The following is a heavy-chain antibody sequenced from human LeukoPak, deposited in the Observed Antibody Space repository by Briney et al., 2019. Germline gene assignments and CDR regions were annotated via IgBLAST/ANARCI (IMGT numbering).Heavy chain of an antibody. J-gene: IGHJ4*02. CDR1: GFTFGSYA. V-gene: IGHV3-23*01. D-gene: IGHD3-3*01. CDR2: ITASGAVT. Sequence: GGSLRFSCAASGFTFGSYAISWVRQAPGKGLEWVSAITASGAVTYYADSVKGRFTISRDNSKHTLYLQMNRLRAEDTAVYYCAKDGYEWFAHFDSWGQGTLVTVYS. CDR3: AKDGYEWFAHFDS.